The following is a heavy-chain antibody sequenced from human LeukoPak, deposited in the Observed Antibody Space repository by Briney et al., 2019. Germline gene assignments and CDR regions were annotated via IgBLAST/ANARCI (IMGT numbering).Heavy chain of an antibody. Sequence: SSETLSLTCTVSGGSISSGSYYWSWIRQPAGKGLEWIGRIYTSGSTNYNPSLKSRVTISVDTSKNQFSLKLSSVTAADTAVYYCARDAPRRDYYYYMDVWGKGTTVTVS. CDR1: GGSISSGSYY. CDR2: IYTSGST. CDR3: ARDAPRRDYYYYMDV. V-gene: IGHV4-61*02. J-gene: IGHJ6*03. D-gene: IGHD6-6*01.